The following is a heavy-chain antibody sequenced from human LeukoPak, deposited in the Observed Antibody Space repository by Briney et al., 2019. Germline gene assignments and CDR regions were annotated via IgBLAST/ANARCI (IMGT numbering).Heavy chain of an antibody. Sequence: ASVKVSCKASGYTFTNYYIHWARQAPGQGLEWVGWIGPNTGGTNYARKFQGRVTMTRDMTISTAYMELSSLRSDDTAIYYCAKDSPESAAGIIQHWGQGTLVTVSS. CDR3: AKDSPESAAGIIQH. D-gene: IGHD6-13*01. CDR2: IGPNTGGT. V-gene: IGHV1-2*02. J-gene: IGHJ1*01. CDR1: GYTFTNYY.